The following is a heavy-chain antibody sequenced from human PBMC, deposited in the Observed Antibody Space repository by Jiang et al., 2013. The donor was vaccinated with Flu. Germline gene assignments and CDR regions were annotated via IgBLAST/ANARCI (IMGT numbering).Heavy chain of an antibody. CDR1: GXTLTELS. J-gene: IGHJ4*02. Sequence: SGAEVKKPGASVKVSCKVSGXTLTELSMHWVRQAPGKGLEWMGGFDPEDGETIYAQKFQGRVTMTEDTSTDTAYMELSSLRSEDTAVYYCATDRPITTVRGVIIRVGRWDYWGQGTLVTVSS. CDR2: FDPEDGET. CDR3: ATDRPITTVRGVIIRVGRWDY. V-gene: IGHV1-24*01. D-gene: IGHD3-10*01.